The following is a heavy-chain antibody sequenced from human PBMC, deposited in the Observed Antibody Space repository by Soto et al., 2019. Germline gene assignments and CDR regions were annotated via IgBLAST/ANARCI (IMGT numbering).Heavy chain of an antibody. J-gene: IGHJ4*02. CDR2: IFNSGTT. Sequence: SETLSLTCSVSGASTVSHYPWTWIRQPPGKGPEWMGYIFNSGTTFYNPPLTSRLSISMDTSGNHFSLELRSVTAADTAVYYCGLALGPTTGLDYWGQGTLVTVSS. V-gene: IGHV4-31*02. CDR3: GLALGPTTGLDY. CDR1: GASTVSHYP. D-gene: IGHD1-26*01.